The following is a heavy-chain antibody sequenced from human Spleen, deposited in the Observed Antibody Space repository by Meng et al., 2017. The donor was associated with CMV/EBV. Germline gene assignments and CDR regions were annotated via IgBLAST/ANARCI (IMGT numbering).Heavy chain of an antibody. CDR1: ESSLTPFD. D-gene: IGHD6-6*01. CDR2: INTDTGAR. Sequence: CKPSESSLTPFDNNWVRQATREGCEWMGWINTDTGARDYARQFQDRLTITRNNSISTAYMELSRLRSEETAVYYCERVVPGAYNRFDPWGQGTLVTVSS. V-gene: IGHV1-8*01. J-gene: IGHJ5*02. CDR3: ERVVPGAYNRFDP.